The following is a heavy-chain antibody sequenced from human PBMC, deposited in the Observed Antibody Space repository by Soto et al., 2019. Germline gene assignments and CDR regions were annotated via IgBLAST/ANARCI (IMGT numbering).Heavy chain of an antibody. J-gene: IGHJ4*02. CDR3: ARDSRFGELSGFDY. CDR1: GFTFSSYG. D-gene: IGHD3-10*01. CDR2: IWYDGSNK. V-gene: IGHV3-33*01. Sequence: GGSLRLSCAASGFTFSSYGMHWVRQAPGKGLEWVAVIWYDGSNKYYADSVKGRFTISRDNSKNTLYLQMNSLRAEDTAVYYCARDSRFGELSGFDYWGQGTLVTVSS.